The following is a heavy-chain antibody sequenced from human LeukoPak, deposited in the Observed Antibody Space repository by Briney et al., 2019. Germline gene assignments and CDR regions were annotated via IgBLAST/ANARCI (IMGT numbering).Heavy chain of an antibody. V-gene: IGHV4-31*03. CDR3: ARIQTPGPIDY. J-gene: IGHJ4*02. D-gene: IGHD5-18*01. CDR2: IYYSGST. Sequence: PSETLSLTCTVSGGSISSGDYYWSWIRQHPGKGLEWIGYIYYSGSTYYNPSLKSRVTISVDTSKNQFSLKLSSVTAADTAVYYCARIQTPGPIDYWGQGTLVTVSS. CDR1: GGSISSGDYY.